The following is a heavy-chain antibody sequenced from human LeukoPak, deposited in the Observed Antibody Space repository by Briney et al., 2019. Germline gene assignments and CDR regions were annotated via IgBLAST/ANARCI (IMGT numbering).Heavy chain of an antibody. V-gene: IGHV3-48*03. CDR2: ISSGGSTI. D-gene: IGHD2-15*01. J-gene: IGHJ5*02. CDR3: ARTQASIGVVVAATIGWFDP. CDR1: GFTFSSYE. Sequence: GGSLRLSCAASGFTFSSYEMNWVRQAPGKGLEWVSYISSGGSTIYYADSVKGRFTISRDNAKNSLYLQMNSLRAEDTAVYYCARTQASIGVVVAATIGWFDPWGQGTLVTVSS.